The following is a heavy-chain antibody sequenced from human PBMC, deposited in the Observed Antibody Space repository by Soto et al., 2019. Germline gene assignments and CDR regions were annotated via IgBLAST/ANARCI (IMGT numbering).Heavy chain of an antibody. CDR1: GFTFSSYA. CDR3: ARDFGSLGATIDY. V-gene: IGHV3-30-3*01. Sequence: GSLRLSCAASGFTFSSYAMHWVRQAPGKGLEWVAVISYDGSNNYYADSVKGRFTISRDNSKNTLYLQMNSLRAEDTAVYYCARDFGSLGATIDYWGQGTLVTSPQ. J-gene: IGHJ4*02. CDR2: ISYDGSNN. D-gene: IGHD1-26*01.